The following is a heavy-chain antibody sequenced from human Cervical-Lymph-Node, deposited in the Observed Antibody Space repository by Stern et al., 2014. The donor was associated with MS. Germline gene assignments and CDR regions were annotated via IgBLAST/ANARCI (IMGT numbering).Heavy chain of an antibody. V-gene: IGHV4-59*08. J-gene: IGHJ4*02. CDR1: GGSISSRY. CDR3: ARLSTAVDF. Sequence: VQLVQSGPGLVKPSETLSLTCAVSGGSISSRYWGWIRQPPGKGLEWIGFFSRGGNPNYTPSLKIRVTISLATSKNQFPLKVTSVTAADTVVYYCARLSTAVDFWGQGTLVTVSS. CDR2: FSRGGNP.